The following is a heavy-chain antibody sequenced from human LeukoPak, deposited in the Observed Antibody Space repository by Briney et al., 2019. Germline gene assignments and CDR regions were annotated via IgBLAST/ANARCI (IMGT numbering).Heavy chain of an antibody. D-gene: IGHD3-10*01. V-gene: IGHV3-23*01. J-gene: IGHJ4*02. CDR2: IGGSGGST. Sequence: GGSLRLSCAASGFIFSSYAMSWVRQAPGKGLEWVSAIGGSGGSTYYADFVKGRFTISRDNSKNTLYLQMNSLRAEDTAVYYCAKISLHSGGYGYWGQGTLVTVSS. CDR3: AKISLHSGGYGY. CDR1: GFIFSSYA.